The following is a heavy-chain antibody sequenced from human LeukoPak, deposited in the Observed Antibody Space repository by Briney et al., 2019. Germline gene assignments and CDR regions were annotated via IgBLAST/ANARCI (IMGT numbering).Heavy chain of an antibody. CDR2: INPNSGGT. J-gene: IGHJ3*02. CDR3: ARAPSKWELLRESAFDI. Sequence: ASVKVSCKASGYTFTGYYMHWVRQAPGQGLEWMGWINPNSGGTNYAQKFQGWVTMTRDTSISTAYMELSRLRSDDTAVYYCARAPSKWELLRESAFDIWGQGTMVTVSS. V-gene: IGHV1-2*04. D-gene: IGHD1-26*01. CDR1: GYTFTGYY.